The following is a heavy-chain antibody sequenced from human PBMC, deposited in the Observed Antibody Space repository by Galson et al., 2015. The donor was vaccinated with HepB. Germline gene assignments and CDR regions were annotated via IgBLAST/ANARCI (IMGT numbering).Heavy chain of an antibody. V-gene: IGHV3-30*18. CDR2: ISYDGRNK. CDR3: AKGAKIPLHFFDY. CDR1: GFPFSTYG. J-gene: IGHJ4*02. D-gene: IGHD2-2*02. Sequence: SLRLSCAASGFPFSTYGMHWVRQAPGKGLEWVAVISYDGRNKYYADSVKGRFTISRDNSKNTLYLQMDSLRAEDTAVYYCAKGAKIPLHFFDYWGQGTLVTVSS.